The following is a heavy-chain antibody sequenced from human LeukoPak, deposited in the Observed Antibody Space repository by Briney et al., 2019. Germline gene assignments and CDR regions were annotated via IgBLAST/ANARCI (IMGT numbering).Heavy chain of an antibody. CDR2: VYDNGDT. V-gene: IGHV4-59*01. D-gene: IGHD3-22*01. J-gene: IGHJ6*03. Sequence: PETLSLTCTVSGASISGYLWTWIRQPPGKGLEWIGYVYDNGDTNYHPSFTGRVSISVDVSKNQFSLKLTSVLAADTADYFCARLSDYDVDTSHYMDVWGKGTTVTVSS. CDR1: GASISGYL. CDR3: ARLSDYDVDTSHYMDV.